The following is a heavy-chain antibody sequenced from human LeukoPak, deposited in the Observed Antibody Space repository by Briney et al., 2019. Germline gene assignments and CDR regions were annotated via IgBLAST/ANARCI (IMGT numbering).Heavy chain of an antibody. CDR1: GFTFSSYG. CDR2: ICYDGSNK. D-gene: IGHD4-23*01. CDR3: ARSQMTTVVTPTLYFDY. J-gene: IGHJ4*02. V-gene: IGHV3-33*01. Sequence: GGSLRLSCAASGFTFSSYGMHWVRQAPGKGLEWVAAICYDGSNKYFADSVKGRFSISRDNPKNTLYLQMNSLRAEDTAVYYCARSQMTTVVTPTLYFDYWGQGTLVTVSS.